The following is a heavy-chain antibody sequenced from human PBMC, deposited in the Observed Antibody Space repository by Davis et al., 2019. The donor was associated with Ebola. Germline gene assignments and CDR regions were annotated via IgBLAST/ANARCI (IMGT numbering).Heavy chain of an antibody. CDR3: ARGRATMVQGVISGYYYYGMDV. V-gene: IGHV1-8*01. D-gene: IGHD3-10*01. J-gene: IGHJ6*02. CDR2: MNPNSANT. Sequence: ASVKVSCKASGYTFTNYDVHWVRQGTGQGLEWIGWMNPNSANTGYGQKFQGRVTITADESTSTAYMELSSLRSEDTAVYYCARGRATMVQGVISGYYYYGMDVWGQGTTVTVSS. CDR1: GYTFTNYD.